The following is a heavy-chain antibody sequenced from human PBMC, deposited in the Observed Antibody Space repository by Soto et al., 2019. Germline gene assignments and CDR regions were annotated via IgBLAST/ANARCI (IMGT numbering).Heavy chain of an antibody. CDR3: AKQTPDSLRFLDY. CDR1: GFTFSSYG. CDR2: ISYDGSNK. V-gene: IGHV3-30*18. Sequence: PGGSLRLSCAASGFTFSSYGMHWVRQAPGKGLEWVAVISYDGSNKYYADSVKGRFTISRDNSKNTLYLQMNSLRAEDTAVYYCAKQTPDSLRFLDYWGQGTLVTVSS. D-gene: IGHD3-3*01. J-gene: IGHJ4*02.